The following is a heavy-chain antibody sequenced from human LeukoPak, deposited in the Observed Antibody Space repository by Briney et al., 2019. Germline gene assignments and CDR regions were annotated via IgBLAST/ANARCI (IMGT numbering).Heavy chain of an antibody. CDR1: GGSISSGGYY. J-gene: IGHJ5*02. CDR3: ATAGGTSGSYYWDWFDP. Sequence: SETLSLTCTVSGGSISSGGYYWSWIRQHPGKGLEWIGYIYYSGGTYYNPSLKSRVTISVDTSKNQFSLKLSSVTAADTAVYYCATAGGTSGSYYWDWFDPWGQGTLVTVSS. V-gene: IGHV4-31*03. D-gene: IGHD1-26*01. CDR2: IYYSGGT.